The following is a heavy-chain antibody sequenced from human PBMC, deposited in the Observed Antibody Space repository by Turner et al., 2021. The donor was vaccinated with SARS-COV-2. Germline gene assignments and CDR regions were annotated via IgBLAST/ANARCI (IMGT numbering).Heavy chain of an antibody. D-gene: IGHD2-15*01. CDR1: GFTFSSYW. CDR2: IKQDGSEK. Sequence: EVQLVESGGGLVQPGGSLRPCGAASGFTFSSYWMNWVRQAPGKGMEWVANIKQDGSEKYYVDSVKGRFTISRDNAKNSLYLQMNSLRAEDTAVYYCAREESGSFGAYGMDVWGQGTTVTVSS. V-gene: IGHV3-7*03. CDR3: AREESGSFGAYGMDV. J-gene: IGHJ6*02.